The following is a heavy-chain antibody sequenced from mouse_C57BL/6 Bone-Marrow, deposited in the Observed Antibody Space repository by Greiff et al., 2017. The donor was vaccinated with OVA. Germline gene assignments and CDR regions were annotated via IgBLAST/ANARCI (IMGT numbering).Heavy chain of an antibody. Sequence: ESGPGLVKPSQSLSLTCSVTGYSITSGYYWNWIRQFPGNKLEWMGYISYDGSNNYNPSLKNRISITRDTSKNQFFLKLNSVTTEDTATYYCARARGSSYVTYWGQGTLVTVSA. D-gene: IGHD1-1*01. J-gene: IGHJ3*01. CDR1: GYSITSGYY. CDR2: ISYDGSN. CDR3: ARARGSSYVTY. V-gene: IGHV3-6*01.